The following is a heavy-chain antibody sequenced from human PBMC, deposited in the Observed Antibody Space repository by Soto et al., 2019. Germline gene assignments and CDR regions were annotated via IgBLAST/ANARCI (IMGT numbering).Heavy chain of an antibody. J-gene: IGHJ1*01. CDR3: ASSAYSSGWHEVEYFQH. V-gene: IGHV1-18*01. CDR2: ISAYNGNT. D-gene: IGHD6-19*01. CDR1: GYTFTSYG. Sequence: ASVKVSCKASGYTFTSYGTSWVRRAPGQGLEWMGWISAYNGNTNYAQKLQGRVTMTTDTSTSTAYMELRSLRSDDTAVYYCASSAYSSGWHEVEYFQHWGQGTLVTVSS.